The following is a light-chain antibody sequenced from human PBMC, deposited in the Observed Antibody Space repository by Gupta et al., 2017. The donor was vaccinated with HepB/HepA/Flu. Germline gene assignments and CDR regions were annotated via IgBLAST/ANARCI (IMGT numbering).Light chain of an antibody. CDR2: GAS. V-gene: IGKV3-15*01. CDR3: QQYDNWPSVT. Sequence: EIVLTQSPATLSVSPGERATLSCRASQSVRSNLAWYQQKPGQAPRLLIYGASTRATGLPARFSGSGSGTDFTLTISSLQSEDFAVYYCQQYDNWPSVTFGGGTKVEIK. CDR1: QSVRSN. J-gene: IGKJ4*01.